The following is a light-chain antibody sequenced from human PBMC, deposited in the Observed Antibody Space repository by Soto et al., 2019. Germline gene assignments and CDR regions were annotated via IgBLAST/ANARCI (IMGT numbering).Light chain of an antibody. J-gene: IGLJ1*01. Sequence: QSALAQPPSASGSPGQSVTVSCTVTGSDVGGYNYVSWYQQHPGKAPKLMIYEVSKRPSGVPDRFSGSKSGNTASLTVSGLQAEDEADYYCSSYAGSNNFVVFGTGTKVTVL. V-gene: IGLV2-8*01. CDR3: SSYAGSNNFVV. CDR2: EVS. CDR1: GSDVGGYNY.